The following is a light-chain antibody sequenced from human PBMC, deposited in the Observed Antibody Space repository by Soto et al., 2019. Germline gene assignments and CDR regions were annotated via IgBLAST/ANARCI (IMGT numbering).Light chain of an antibody. CDR3: PQFHSFSPS. CDR2: KAS. V-gene: IGKV1-5*03. J-gene: IGKJ1*01. CDR1: QSFSSW. Sequence: DIPMTQSPSTLSASVGDRVTITCRASQSFSSWLAWYQQKPGKAPKLLIYKASSLESVVPSRFSGSGSGTELTLTIITLQPAELASYYSPQFHSFSPSFGNGTTDEI.